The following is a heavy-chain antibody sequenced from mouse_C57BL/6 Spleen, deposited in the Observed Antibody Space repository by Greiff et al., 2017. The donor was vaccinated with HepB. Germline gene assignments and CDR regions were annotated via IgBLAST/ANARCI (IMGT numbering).Heavy chain of an antibody. J-gene: IGHJ4*01. CDR1: GFSLTSYG. V-gene: IGHV2-6*03. D-gene: IGHD2-4*01. Sequence: VKLEESGPGLVAPSQSLSITCTVSGFSLTSYGVHWVRQPPGKGLEWLVVIWSDGSTTYNSALKSRLSISKDNSKSQVFLKMNSLQTDDTAMYYCARYDYDDGYAMDYWGQGTSVTVSS. CDR3: ARYDYDDGYAMDY. CDR2: IWSDGST.